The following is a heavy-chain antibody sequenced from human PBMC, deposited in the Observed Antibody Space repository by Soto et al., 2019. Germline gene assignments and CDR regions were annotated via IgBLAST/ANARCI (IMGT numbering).Heavy chain of an antibody. CDR1: GGSFSVYY. CDR3: AREDPYYFDY. Sequence: SETLSVTCVVYGGSFSVYYWIWIRQPPGKGLDWIGEINHSGSTNYKPSLKSRVTISVDTSKKQFSLKLSSVTAADTAVYYCAREDPYYFDYWGQGTMVTVSS. CDR2: INHSGST. V-gene: IGHV4-34*01. J-gene: IGHJ4*02.